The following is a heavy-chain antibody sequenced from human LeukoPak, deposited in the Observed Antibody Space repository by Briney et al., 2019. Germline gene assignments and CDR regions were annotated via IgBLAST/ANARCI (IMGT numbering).Heavy chain of an antibody. CDR1: GFTVSSNY. D-gene: IGHD6-13*01. V-gene: IGHV3-53*01. J-gene: IGHJ3*02. CDR3: ARGPSSQYLVQHVAFDI. Sequence: GGSLRLSCAASGFTVSSNYMGWVRQAPGKGLEWVSLIYSGGNTYYADSVKGRFTISRDNSKNTLYLQMNSLRAEDTAVYYCARGPSSQYLVQHVAFDIWGQGTMVTVSP. CDR2: IYSGGNT.